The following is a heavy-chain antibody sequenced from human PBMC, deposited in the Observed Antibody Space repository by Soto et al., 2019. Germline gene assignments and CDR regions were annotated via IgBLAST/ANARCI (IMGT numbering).Heavy chain of an antibody. V-gene: IGHV4-59*11. CDR1: GGSIASHY. D-gene: IGHD1-1*01. CDR3: ARRDWNDAFDI. Sequence: SETLSPTCTVSGGSIASHYWSWIRQPPGKGLEFIGYASYGGNPNYNPSLKSRVSISLATSKNQFSLKLRSVTAADTAVFYCARRDWNDAFDIWGQGTMVTVSS. J-gene: IGHJ3*02. CDR2: ASYGGNP.